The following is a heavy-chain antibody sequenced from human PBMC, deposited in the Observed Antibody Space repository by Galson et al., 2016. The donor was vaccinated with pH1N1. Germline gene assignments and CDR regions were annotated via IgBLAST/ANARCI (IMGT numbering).Heavy chain of an antibody. CDR2: IKKDGSEK. J-gene: IGHJ4*02. CDR3: SRRLGYSYGYGFDF. V-gene: IGHV3-7*05. CDR1: GFTFSSHW. Sequence: SLRLSCAASGFTFSSHWMSWVRQAPGKGLGWVANIKKDGSEKKYVDSVKGRFTLSRDNANNFLFLHMNSLRADDTAVYYCSRRLGYSYGYGFDFWGQGTLITVSS. D-gene: IGHD5-18*01.